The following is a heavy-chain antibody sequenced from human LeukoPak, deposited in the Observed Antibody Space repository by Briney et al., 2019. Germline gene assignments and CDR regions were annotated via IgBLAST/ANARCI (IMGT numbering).Heavy chain of an antibody. D-gene: IGHD1-26*01. Sequence: PSETLSLTCTVSGGSISSGSYYWSWIRQPAGKRLEWIGRIYTSGSTNYNPSLKSRVTISVDTSKNQFSLKLSSVTAADTAVYYCSREGASYFGNWFDPWGQGTLVTVSS. CDR3: SREGASYFGNWFDP. V-gene: IGHV4-61*02. J-gene: IGHJ5*02. CDR2: IYTSGST. CDR1: GGSISSGSYY.